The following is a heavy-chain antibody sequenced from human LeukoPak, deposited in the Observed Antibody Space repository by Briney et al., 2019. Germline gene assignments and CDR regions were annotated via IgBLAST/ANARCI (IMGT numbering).Heavy chain of an antibody. CDR3: ARGERLNTMTQGGCAFDI. CDR2: INHSGCT. J-gene: IGHJ3*02. Sequence: SETLSLTCAVYGGSFSVYYWSWIRQPPGKGLEWIGEINHSGCTNYNPSLKSRVTISVDTSKNQFSLKLSSVTAADTAVYYCARGERLNTMTQGGCAFDIWGQGTMVTVSS. V-gene: IGHV4-34*01. D-gene: IGHD3-22*01. CDR1: GGSFSVYY.